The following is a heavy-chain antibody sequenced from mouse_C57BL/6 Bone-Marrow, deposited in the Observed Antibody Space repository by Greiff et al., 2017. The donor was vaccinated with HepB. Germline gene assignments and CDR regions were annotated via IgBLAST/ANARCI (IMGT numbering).Heavy chain of an antibody. CDR2: IRLKSDNYAT. Sequence: DVKVEESGGGLVQPGGSMKLSCVASGFTFSNYWMNWVRQSPEKGLEWVAQIRLKSDNYATHYAESVKGRFTISRDDSKSSVYLQMNNLRAADTGIYYFLYGSIYVRYFDVWGTGTSGTVSS. D-gene: IGHD1-1*01. V-gene: IGHV6-3*01. J-gene: IGHJ1*03. CDR3: LYGSIYVRYFDV. CDR1: GFTFSNYW.